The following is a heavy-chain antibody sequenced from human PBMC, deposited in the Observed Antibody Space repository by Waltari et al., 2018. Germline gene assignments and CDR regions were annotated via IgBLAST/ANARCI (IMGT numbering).Heavy chain of an antibody. V-gene: IGHV3-21*01. CDR1: GFAFGSYT. Sequence: EVQLVGSGGGLVKPGGSLRLSWAASGFAFGSYTLYWVRQAPGKGLEWVSSISSGSSYIFYADSVKGRFTISRDNAKNSLYLQMNSLRVEDTAVYYCARETGIVQGAGYFDTWGQGTLVTVSS. D-gene: IGHD3-10*01. CDR2: ISSGSSYI. CDR3: ARETGIVQGAGYFDT. J-gene: IGHJ4*02.